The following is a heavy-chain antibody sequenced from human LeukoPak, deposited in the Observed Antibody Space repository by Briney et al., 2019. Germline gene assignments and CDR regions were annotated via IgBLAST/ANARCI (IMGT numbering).Heavy chain of an antibody. D-gene: IGHD2-15*01. Sequence: GGSLRPSCAASGFTFSSYSMNWVRQAPGKGLEWVSSISSSSSYIYYADSVKGRFTISRDNAKNSLYLQMNSLRAEDTAVYYCARYCSGGSCYYYYYGMDVWGKGTTVTVSS. V-gene: IGHV3-21*01. CDR3: ARYCSGGSCYYYYYGMDV. J-gene: IGHJ6*04. CDR2: ISSSSSYI. CDR1: GFTFSSYS.